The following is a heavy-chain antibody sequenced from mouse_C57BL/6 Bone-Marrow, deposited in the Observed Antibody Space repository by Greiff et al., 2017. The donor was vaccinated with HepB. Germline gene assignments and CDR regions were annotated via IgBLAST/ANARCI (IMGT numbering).Heavy chain of an antibody. V-gene: IGHV6-6*01. D-gene: IGHD1-1*01. CDR2: IRNKANNHAT. J-gene: IGHJ2*01. CDR3: TRLDYYGSSYFDY. CDR1: GFTFSDAW. Sequence: EVRVVESGGGLVQPGGSMKLSCAASGFTFSDAWMDWVRQSPEKGLEWVAEIRNKANNHATYYAESVKGRFTISRDDSKSSVYLQMNSLRAEDTGIYYCTRLDYYGSSYFDYWGQGTTLTVSS.